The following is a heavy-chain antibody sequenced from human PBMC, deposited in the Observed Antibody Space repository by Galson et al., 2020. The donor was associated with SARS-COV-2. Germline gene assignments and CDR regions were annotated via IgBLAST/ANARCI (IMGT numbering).Heavy chain of an antibody. CDR1: GFTFDIFS. CDR2: INQDGTEK. CDR3: ARDTASNYYGGYDY. V-gene: IGHV3-7*01. J-gene: IGHJ4*02. Sequence: GESLKISCAASGFTFDIFSMTWVRQAPGKGLEWVANINQDGTEKYYVDSVKGRFTISRDNTKKSLYLQMNGLRAEDTAVYYCARDTASNYYGGYDYWGQGTPVTVSS. D-gene: IGHD3-3*01.